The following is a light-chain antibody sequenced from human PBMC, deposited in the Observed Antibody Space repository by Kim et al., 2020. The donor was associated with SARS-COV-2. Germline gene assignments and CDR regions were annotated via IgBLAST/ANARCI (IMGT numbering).Light chain of an antibody. Sequence: DIQLTQSPSFLSASVGDRVTITCRASHGISDYLAWYQQKSGKAPKLLIYGASTLQIGVPSRFSGSGSGTEFTLTISSLRAEDFATYYCQQLNGYPQTFGQGTKLEI. J-gene: IGKJ2*01. CDR3: QQLNGYPQT. CDR1: HGISDY. CDR2: GAS. V-gene: IGKV1-9*01.